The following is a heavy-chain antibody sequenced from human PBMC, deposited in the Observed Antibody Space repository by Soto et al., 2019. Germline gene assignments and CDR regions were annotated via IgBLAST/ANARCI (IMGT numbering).Heavy chain of an antibody. Sequence: NPSETLSLTCAVSGGSTSSGGYSWSWIRQPPGKGLEWIGYIYHSGSTYYNPSLKSRVTISVDRSKNQFSLKLSSVTAADTAVYYCARGYDFWSGYYKYYYYGMDVWGQGTTVTVSS. J-gene: IGHJ6*02. D-gene: IGHD3-3*01. CDR1: GGSTSSGGYS. CDR3: ARGYDFWSGYYKYYYYGMDV. CDR2: IYHSGST. V-gene: IGHV4-30-2*01.